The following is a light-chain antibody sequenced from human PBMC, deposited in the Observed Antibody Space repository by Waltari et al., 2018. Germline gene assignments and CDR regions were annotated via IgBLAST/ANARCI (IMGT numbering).Light chain of an antibody. CDR3: AAWDDSLSVSYV. CDR1: NSNIGRNS. J-gene: IGLJ1*01. CDR2: RSN. V-gene: IGLV1-47*01. Sequence: QSVLTQPPSASGTPGQTVTISCSGTNSNIGRNSVFWYQQLPGTAPKLLIYRSNKRPSGAPDRFTASKPGTSASLAIRGLRSEDEADYYCAAWDDSLSVSYVFGSGTKVTV.